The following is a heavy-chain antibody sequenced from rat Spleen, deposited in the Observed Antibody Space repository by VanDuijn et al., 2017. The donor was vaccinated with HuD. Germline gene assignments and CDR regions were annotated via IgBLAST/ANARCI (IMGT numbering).Heavy chain of an antibody. J-gene: IGHJ2*01. Sequence: EVQLVESGGGLVQPGRSLKLSCAASGFTFSDYGVAWVRQAPTKGLEWVATISYGDSSGHSSTYYRDSVKGRFTISRDNAKSILYLQMDSLRSEDTASYYCARHGYTRYYFDYWGQGVMVTVSS. CDR1: GFTFSDYG. V-gene: IGHV5-29*01. D-gene: IGHD1-9*01. CDR2: ISYGDSSGHSST. CDR3: ARHGYTRYYFDY.